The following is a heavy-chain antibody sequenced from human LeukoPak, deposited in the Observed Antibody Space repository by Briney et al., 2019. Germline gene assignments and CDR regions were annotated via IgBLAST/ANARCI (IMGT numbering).Heavy chain of an antibody. D-gene: IGHD1-26*01. CDR3: AREEYSGSYYFDY. Sequence: PGGSLRLSCAASGFTFSSYSMNWVRQAPGKGLEWVSPISSSSSYIYYADSVKGRFTISRDNAKNSLYLQMNSLRAEDTAVYYCAREEYSGSYYFDYWGQGTLVTVSS. V-gene: IGHV3-21*01. CDR2: ISSSSSYI. CDR1: GFTFSSYS. J-gene: IGHJ4*02.